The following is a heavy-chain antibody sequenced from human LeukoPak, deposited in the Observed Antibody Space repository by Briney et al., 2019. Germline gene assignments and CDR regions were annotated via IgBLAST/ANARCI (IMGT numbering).Heavy chain of an antibody. Sequence: ASVKVSCKASGYTFTGYYMHWVRQAPGQGLEWMGWINPNSGGTNYAQKFQGWVTMTRDTSASTAYMELSSLRSEDTAVYYCARDHGVLWFGELVYGMDVWGQGTTVTVSS. CDR3: ARDHGVLWFGELVYGMDV. D-gene: IGHD3-10*01. V-gene: IGHV1-2*04. J-gene: IGHJ6*02. CDR2: INPNSGGT. CDR1: GYTFTGYY.